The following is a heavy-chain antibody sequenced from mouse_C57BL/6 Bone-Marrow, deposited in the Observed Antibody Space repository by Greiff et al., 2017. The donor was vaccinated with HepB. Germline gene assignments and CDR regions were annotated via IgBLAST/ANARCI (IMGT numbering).Heavy chain of an antibody. Sequence: VQLKESGGGLVQPGESLKLSCESNEYEFPSHDMSWVRKTPEKRLELVAAINSDGGSTYYPDTMERRFIISRDNTKKTLYLQMRSLRSEDTALYYCARLDDYDDAMDYWGQGTSVTVSS. D-gene: IGHD2-4*01. CDR2: INSDGGST. CDR1: EYEFPSHD. CDR3: ARLDDYDDAMDY. V-gene: IGHV5-2*01. J-gene: IGHJ4*01.